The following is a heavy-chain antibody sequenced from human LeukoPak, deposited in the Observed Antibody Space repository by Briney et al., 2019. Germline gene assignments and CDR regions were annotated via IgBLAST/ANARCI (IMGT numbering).Heavy chain of an antibody. V-gene: IGHV3-7*05. D-gene: IGHD1-26*01. Sequence: PGGSLRLSCAASGFSFSGHWMNWVRQPPGKGLEWVANIKADGSEKYYVDSVKGRFTISRDDAKRTVVLQMDNLRAEDTAIYYCAYRNNFEYWGQGALVTVSS. CDR3: AYRNNFEY. CDR1: GFSFSGHW. J-gene: IGHJ4*02. CDR2: IKADGSEK.